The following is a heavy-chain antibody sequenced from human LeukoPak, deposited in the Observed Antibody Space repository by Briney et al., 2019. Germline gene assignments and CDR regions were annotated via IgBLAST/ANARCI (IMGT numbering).Heavy chain of an antibody. CDR1: GGSISSGSYY. CDR3: ARGATRNYFDY. D-gene: IGHD1-14*01. J-gene: IGHJ4*02. CDR2: IYTSGST. V-gene: IGHV4-61*02. Sequence: PSQTLSLTCTVSGGSISSGSYYWSWIRQPAGKGLEWIGRIYTSGSTNYNTSLKSRVTISVDTSKNQFSLKLSSVTAADTAVYYCARGATRNYFDYWGQGTLVTVSS.